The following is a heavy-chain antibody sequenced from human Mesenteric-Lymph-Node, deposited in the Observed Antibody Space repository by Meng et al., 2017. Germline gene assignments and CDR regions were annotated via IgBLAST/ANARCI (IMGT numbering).Heavy chain of an antibody. CDR2: INHSGST. V-gene: IGHV4-34*01. CDR1: VGSFSGYS. J-gene: IGHJ4*02. CDR3: ARDQGGAGAY. Sequence: QVQLQQWGAGLLKPSETLSLTCAVYVGSFSGYSWNWIRQSPGKGLEWIGDINHSGSTNYNPSLKSRVTISVDTSKNQFSLKLSYVTAADTAVYYCARDQGGAGAYWGQGTLVTVSS. D-gene: IGHD2-15*01.